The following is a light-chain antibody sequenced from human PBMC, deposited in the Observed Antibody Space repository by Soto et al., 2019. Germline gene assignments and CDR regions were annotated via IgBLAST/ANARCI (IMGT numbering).Light chain of an antibody. J-gene: IGKJ4*01. CDR1: QGISDY. V-gene: IGKV1-9*01. Sequence: DIQLTQSPSFLSASVGDRVTISCRASQGISDYLAWYQQKPGKAPKLLIYGASTLQSGVPSRFSGSASGTEFTLTISSLQPEDFATYFCQQFNAYPLTFGVGTKLEIK. CDR3: QQFNAYPLT. CDR2: GAS.